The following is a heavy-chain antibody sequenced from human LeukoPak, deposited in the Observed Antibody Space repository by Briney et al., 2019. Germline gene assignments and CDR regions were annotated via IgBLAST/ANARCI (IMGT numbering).Heavy chain of an antibody. V-gene: IGHV3-11*04. J-gene: IGHJ4*02. Sequence: KPGGSLRLSCAASGFTFSDYYMSWIRQAPGKGLEWASYISNGGSTLYYADSVKGRFTISRANAKNSLYLQMNSLRAEDTAVYYCARDIPQTGAPGELDYWGQGTLVTVSS. CDR1: GFTFSDYY. CDR3: ARDIPQTGAPGELDY. D-gene: IGHD1-1*01. CDR2: ISNGGSTL.